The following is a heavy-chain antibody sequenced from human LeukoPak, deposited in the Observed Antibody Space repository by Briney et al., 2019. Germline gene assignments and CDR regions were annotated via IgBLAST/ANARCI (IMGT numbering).Heavy chain of an antibody. CDR2: INSDGSST. D-gene: IGHD6-25*01. V-gene: IGHV3-74*01. J-gene: IGHJ3*02. CDR3: ARRSAAKDAFDI. CDR1: GVTFSSYW. Sequence: GGSLRLSSAASGVTFSSYWMHWVRQAPGRGLVWVSRINSDGSSTSYADSVKGRFTISRDNAKNTLYLQMNSLRAEDTAVYYCARRSAAKDAFDIWGQGTMVTVSS.